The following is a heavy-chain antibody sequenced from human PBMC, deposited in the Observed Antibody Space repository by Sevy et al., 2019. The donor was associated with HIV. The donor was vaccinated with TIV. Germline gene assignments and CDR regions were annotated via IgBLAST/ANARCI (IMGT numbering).Heavy chain of an antibody. D-gene: IGHD3-22*01. Sequence: SETLSLTCTVSGGSITSYYWSWIRHPPGNGLEWIGHIYNNGNTNYNPSLRSRVTISVDRSKNQFSLKLSSVTAADTAVYYCAKVTYYYDSRGYPNYYFDYWGQGTLVTVSS. CDR1: GGSITSYY. CDR2: IYNNGNT. CDR3: AKVTYYYDSRGYPNYYFDY. V-gene: IGHV4-59*13. J-gene: IGHJ4*02.